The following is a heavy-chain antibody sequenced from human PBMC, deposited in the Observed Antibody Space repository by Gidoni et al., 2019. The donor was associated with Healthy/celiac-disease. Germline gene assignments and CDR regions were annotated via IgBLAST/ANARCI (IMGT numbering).Heavy chain of an antibody. V-gene: IGHV3-23*01. CDR1: GFTFSSYA. J-gene: IGHJ4*02. D-gene: IGHD6-13*01. CDR3: AKDRGVGSWYYFDY. CDR2: ICCSCCST. Sequence: EVQLCESGGGLVQPGGSLRLSWAASGFTFSSYAMSWVRQAPGKGLGWGSAICCSCCSTYYVDSVTGRFTMSRDNSQNTLYPQMNRLRGEDPAVYYCAKDRGVGSWYYFDYWGQGTLVTVSS.